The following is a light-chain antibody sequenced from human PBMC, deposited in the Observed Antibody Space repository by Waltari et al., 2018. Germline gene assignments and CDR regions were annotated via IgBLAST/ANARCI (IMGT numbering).Light chain of an antibody. Sequence: QSVLTQPPSVSAAPGQTVTISCSGNLPTIGNTYVSWYQQFPGTSPKVLIYDNDKRPSGIPDRFSGSKSGTSATLAFTGLQTGDEADYYCAAWDSSLSAAVFGGGTKLTVL. J-gene: IGLJ2*01. CDR2: DND. CDR3: AAWDSSLSAAV. CDR1: LPTIGNTY. V-gene: IGLV1-51*01.